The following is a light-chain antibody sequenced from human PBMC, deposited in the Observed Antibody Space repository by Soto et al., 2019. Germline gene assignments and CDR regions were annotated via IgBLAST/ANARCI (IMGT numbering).Light chain of an antibody. CDR1: SSDVGGYNY. V-gene: IGLV2-14*01. CDR2: DVS. Sequence: QSALTQPASVSGSPGQSITISCTGTSSDVGGYNYVSWYQQHPGKAPKLMIYDVSNRPSGVSNRFSGSKSGNTAPLTISGLQAEDEADYYCSPYTSSSTYVFGTGTKVTVL. CDR3: SPYTSSSTYV. J-gene: IGLJ1*01.